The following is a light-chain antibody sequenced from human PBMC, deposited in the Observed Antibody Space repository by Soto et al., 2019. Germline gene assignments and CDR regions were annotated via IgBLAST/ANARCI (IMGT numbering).Light chain of an antibody. CDR1: QSISRW. V-gene: IGKV1-5*01. Sequence: DIQMTQSPSTLSASVGDRVTITCRASQSISRWVAWYQQKPGKAPKLLIFDASTLESGVPSRFSGSGSGTDFTLTISSLQPDDFATYYCQQYSDSSGAFGQGTKVDIK. CDR3: QQYSDSSGA. J-gene: IGKJ1*01. CDR2: DAS.